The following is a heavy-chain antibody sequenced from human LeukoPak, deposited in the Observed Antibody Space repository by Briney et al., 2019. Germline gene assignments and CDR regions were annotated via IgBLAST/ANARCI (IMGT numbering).Heavy chain of an antibody. Sequence: ASVKVSCKASGYTFTGYYMHWERQAPGQGLEWMGWINPNSGGTNYAQKFQGRVTMTRDTSISTAYMELSRLRSDDTAVYYCARDMITGTTGAFDIWGQGTMVTVSS. J-gene: IGHJ3*02. D-gene: IGHD1-7*01. CDR2: INPNSGGT. CDR3: ARDMITGTTGAFDI. V-gene: IGHV1-2*02. CDR1: GYTFTGYY.